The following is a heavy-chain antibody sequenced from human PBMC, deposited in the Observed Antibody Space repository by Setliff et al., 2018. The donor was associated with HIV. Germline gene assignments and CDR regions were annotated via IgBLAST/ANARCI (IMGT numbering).Heavy chain of an antibody. V-gene: IGHV4-31*03. CDR1: GDSITSGGYY. Sequence: SETLSLTCTVSGDSITSGGYYWTWIRQHPGKGLEWMGHIYYSGNTYYNPSLKSRVTISVDTSKNQFSLKLSSVTAADTAVYYCARRPARGLGLYYFDYWGQGTLVTVSS. J-gene: IGHJ4*02. CDR2: IYYSGNT. CDR3: ARRPARGLGLYYFDY. D-gene: IGHD6-6*01.